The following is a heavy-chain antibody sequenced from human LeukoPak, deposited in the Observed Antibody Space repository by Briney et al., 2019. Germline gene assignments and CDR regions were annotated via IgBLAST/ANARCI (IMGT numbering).Heavy chain of an antibody. D-gene: IGHD4-23*01. Sequence: SETLSLTCTVSGGSISSFYWSWIRQPPGKGLEWIGYIYYSGSTNYNPSLKSRVTISVDTSKNQFSLNLSSVTAADTAVYYCARAPYGGNSDGAFDIWGQGTMVTVSS. CDR1: GGSISSFY. J-gene: IGHJ3*02. V-gene: IGHV4-59*08. CDR2: IYYSGST. CDR3: ARAPYGGNSDGAFDI.